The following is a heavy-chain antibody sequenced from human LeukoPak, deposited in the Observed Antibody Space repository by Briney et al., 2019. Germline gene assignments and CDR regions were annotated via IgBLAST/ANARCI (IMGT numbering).Heavy chain of an antibody. D-gene: IGHD3-22*01. CDR2: IYYSGST. J-gene: IGHJ4*02. Sequence: PSETLSLTCTVSGGSISSSSYYWGWIRQPPGKGLEWIGSIYYSGSTYYNPSLKSRVTISVDTSKNQFSLKLSSVTAADTAVYYCASKILSREYYDSSGYYPPWYFDYWGQGTLVTVSS. V-gene: IGHV4-39*07. CDR3: ASKILSREYYDSSGYYPPWYFDY. CDR1: GGSISSSSYY.